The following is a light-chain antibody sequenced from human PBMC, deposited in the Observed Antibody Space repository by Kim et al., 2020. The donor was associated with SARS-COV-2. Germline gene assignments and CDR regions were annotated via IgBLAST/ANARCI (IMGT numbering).Light chain of an antibody. V-gene: IGLV1-40*01. CDR1: SSNIGAGYD. Sequence: ELTQPPSVSGAPGQRVTISCTGSSSNIGAGYDVHWYQQLPGTAPKLLIYGNSNRPSGVPDRFSGSKSGTSASLAITGLQAEDEADYYCQSYDSSLSALHVFGTGTKVTVL. J-gene: IGLJ1*01. CDR3: QSYDSSLSALHV. CDR2: GNS.